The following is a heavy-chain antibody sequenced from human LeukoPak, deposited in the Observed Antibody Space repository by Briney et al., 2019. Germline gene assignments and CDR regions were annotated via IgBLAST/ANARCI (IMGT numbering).Heavy chain of an antibody. V-gene: IGHV3-9*01. CDR2: ISWNSGSI. CDR3: AKDRSWADWYFDL. D-gene: IGHD1-26*01. Sequence: TGGSLRLSCAASGFTFDDYAMHWVRQAPGKGLEWVSGISWNSGSIGYADSVKGRFTISRDNAKNSLYLQMNSLRAEDTALYYCAKDRSWADWYFDLWGRGNLVTVSS. J-gene: IGHJ2*01. CDR1: GFTFDDYA.